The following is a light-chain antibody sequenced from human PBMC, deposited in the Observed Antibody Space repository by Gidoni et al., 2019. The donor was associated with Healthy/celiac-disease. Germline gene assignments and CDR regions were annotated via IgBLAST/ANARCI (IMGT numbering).Light chain of an antibody. Sequence: DIQMTQSPSSLSASVGDRVTITCRASQSISSYLNWYQQKPGKAPKLLIYAASSLQSGVPSRFSGSASGTDFTLTISSLQPEDFATYYCQRSYSTRAWTFGQGTKVEIK. J-gene: IGKJ1*01. CDR1: QSISSY. CDR2: AAS. CDR3: QRSYSTRAWT. V-gene: IGKV1-39*01.